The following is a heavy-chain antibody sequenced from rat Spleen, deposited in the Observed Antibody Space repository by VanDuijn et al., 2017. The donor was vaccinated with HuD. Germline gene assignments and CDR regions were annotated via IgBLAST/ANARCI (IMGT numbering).Heavy chain of an antibody. CDR3: TTDLTYYVYNPRSDY. CDR2: ISYDGSGT. V-gene: IGHV5-20*01. Sequence: EVQLVESDGGLVQPGRSMKLSCAASGFTFRNYDMAWVRQAPTKGLEWVASISYDGSGTYYQNSVKGRFTFSRDNAKSTLYLQMDSLRSEDTATYYCTTDLTYYVYNPRSDYWGQGVMVTVSS. CDR1: GFTFRNYD. J-gene: IGHJ2*01. D-gene: IGHD1-9*01.